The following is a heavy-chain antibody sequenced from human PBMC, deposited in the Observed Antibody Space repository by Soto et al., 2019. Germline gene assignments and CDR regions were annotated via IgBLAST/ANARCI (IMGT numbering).Heavy chain of an antibody. V-gene: IGHV3-21*01. J-gene: IGHJ4*02. CDR1: GFTFSSYS. CDR3: AREGIAAALDY. CDR2: ISSSSSYI. Sequence: EVQLVESGGGLVKPGGSLRLSCAASGFTFSSYSMNWVRQAPGKGLEWVSSISSSSSYIYYADSVKGRFTISRDNAKNSLYLQVNSLRADDTDVYYCAREGIAAALDYWGQGTLVTVSS. D-gene: IGHD6-13*01.